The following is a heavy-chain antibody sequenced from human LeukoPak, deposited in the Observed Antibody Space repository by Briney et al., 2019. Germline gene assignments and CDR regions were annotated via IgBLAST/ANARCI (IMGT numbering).Heavy chain of an antibody. D-gene: IGHD2-2*01. CDR3: AREDCSSTSCYLGDY. J-gene: IGHJ4*02. V-gene: IGHV1-18*01. Sequence: ASVKVSCKASGGTFSSYAISWVRQAPGQGLEWMGWISAYNGNTNYAQKLQGRVTMTTDTSTSTAYMELRSLRSDDTAVYYCAREDCSSTSCYLGDYWGQGTLVTVSS. CDR1: GGTFSSYA. CDR2: ISAYNGNT.